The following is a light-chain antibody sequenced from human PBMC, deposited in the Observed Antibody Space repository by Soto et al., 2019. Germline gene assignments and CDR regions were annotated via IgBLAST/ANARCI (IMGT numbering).Light chain of an antibody. V-gene: IGKV1-5*01. CDR1: QTSSSW. CDR2: DAS. J-gene: IGKJ1*01. Sequence: DIQMTQSPSTLSASVGDRVTITCRDSQTSSSWLAWYQQKPGKAPKLLIFDASTLESGVPSRFSGSGSGKQFTLTIISLQPDDSATYYYQLYNSHWTVGQGTKLEIK. CDR3: QLYNSHWT.